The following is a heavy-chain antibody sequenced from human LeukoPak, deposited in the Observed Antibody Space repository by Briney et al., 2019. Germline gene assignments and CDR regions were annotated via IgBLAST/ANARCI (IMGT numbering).Heavy chain of an antibody. CDR2: IYYTGST. V-gene: IGHV4-59*01. D-gene: IGHD3-10*01. CDR1: GGSISSYY. J-gene: IGHJ3*02. Sequence: PSETLSLTCTVSGGSISSYYWSWIRQPPGKGLEWIGYIYYTGSTSYNPSLKSRVTISMDTSKNQFSLKLSSVTAADSAVYYCARSDYSGSGTYTEFDAFDIWGQGPMVTVSS. CDR3: ARSDYSGSGTYTEFDAFDI.